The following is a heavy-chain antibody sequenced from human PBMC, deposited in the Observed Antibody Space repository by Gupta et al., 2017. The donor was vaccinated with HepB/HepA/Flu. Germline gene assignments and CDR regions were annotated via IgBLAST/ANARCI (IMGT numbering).Heavy chain of an antibody. V-gene: IGHV4-34*01. CDR3: ARGLKYDYVWGSYRRGAFDY. CDR1: GGSFSGYY. J-gene: IGHJ4*02. D-gene: IGHD3-16*02. CDR2: INHSGST. Sequence: QVQLQQWGAGLLKPSETLSLTCAVYGGSFSGYYWGWIRQPPGKGLEWIGEINHSGSTNYNPSLKSRVTISVDTSKNQFSLKLSSVTAADTAVYYCARGLKYDYVWGSYRRGAFDYWGQGTLVTVSS.